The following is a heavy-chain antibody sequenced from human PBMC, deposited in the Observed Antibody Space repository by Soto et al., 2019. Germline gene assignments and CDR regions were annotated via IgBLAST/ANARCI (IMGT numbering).Heavy chain of an antibody. D-gene: IGHD2-21*02. J-gene: IGHJ6*02. CDR2: MYNTGST. CDR3: ARDLWGYCGTDCYPLDV. CDR1: GGSISGYY. Sequence: QVQLQESGPGLVEPSETLSLPCTVSGGSISGYYWSWIRQPPGKGLEWIGYMYNTGSTVYNPSFKRRVTITVDTSKNQFALKLNSVTAADTAVYYWARDLWGYCGTDCYPLDVWGQGTTVTVSS. V-gene: IGHV4-59*01.